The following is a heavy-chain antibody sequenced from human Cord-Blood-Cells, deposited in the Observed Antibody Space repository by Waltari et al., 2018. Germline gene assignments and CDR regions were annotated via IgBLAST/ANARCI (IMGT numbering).Heavy chain of an antibody. V-gene: IGHV4-38-2*02. CDR3: ARVNYSNYFDY. CDR1: GYSIISGYY. D-gene: IGHD4-4*01. Sequence: QVQLQEWGPGLVKPSESLALTCTVHGYSIISGYYWGWIRQPPGKGLEWIGSIYHSGSTYYNPSLKSRVPISVDTSKNQFSLKLSSVTAADTAVYYCARVNYSNYFDYWGQGTLVTVSS. J-gene: IGHJ4*02. CDR2: IYHSGST.